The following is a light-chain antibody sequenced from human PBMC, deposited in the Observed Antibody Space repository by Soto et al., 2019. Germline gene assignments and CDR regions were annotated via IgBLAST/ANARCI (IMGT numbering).Light chain of an antibody. V-gene: IGLV2-11*01. CDR1: SSDVGGYNY. J-gene: IGLJ1*01. Sequence: QPVLTQPASVSGSPGQSITISCTGTSSDVGGYNYVSWYQQHPGKAPKLMIYDVSKRPSGVPDRFSGSKSGNTASLTISGLQAEDEADYYCCSYAGSYTIVFGTGTKVTVL. CDR3: CSYAGSYTIV. CDR2: DVS.